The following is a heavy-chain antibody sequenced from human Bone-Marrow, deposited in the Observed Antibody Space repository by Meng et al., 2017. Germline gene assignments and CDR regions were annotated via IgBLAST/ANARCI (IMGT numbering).Heavy chain of an antibody. CDR2: IIPDGTSK. Sequence: GESPKTSCAASGFTFSGHRMHWVRQAPGKGLVWVSRIIPDGTSKTYVDSVKCRFTISRDNTKNMLYLQMNSMRTEDTSVYYCTNDRLNYWGQGTLVTVSS. J-gene: IGHJ4*02. CDR3: TNDRLNY. D-gene: IGHD3-16*01. V-gene: IGHV3-74*01. CDR1: GFTFSGHR.